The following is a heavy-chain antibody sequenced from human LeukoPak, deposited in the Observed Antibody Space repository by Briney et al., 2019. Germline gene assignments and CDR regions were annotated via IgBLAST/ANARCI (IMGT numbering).Heavy chain of an antibody. V-gene: IGHV4-4*02. D-gene: IGHD3-22*01. CDR3: ARQTSGYYVDY. J-gene: IGHJ4*02. CDR2: IYYSGST. CDR1: GGSIITSNW. Sequence: SETLSLTCALSGGSIITSNWWSWVRQPPGKGLEWVGFIYYSGSTYYNPSLKSRVTISVDTSKNQFSLKLSSVTAADTAVYYCARQTSGYYVDYWGQGSLVTVSS.